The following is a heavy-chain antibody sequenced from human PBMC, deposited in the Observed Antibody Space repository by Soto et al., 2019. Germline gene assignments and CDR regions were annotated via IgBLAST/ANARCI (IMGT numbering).Heavy chain of an antibody. V-gene: IGHV4-59*08. J-gene: IGHJ4*02. CDR3: ARHLDNGYNYLIFDY. CDR1: GGSISSYY. Sequence: PSETLSLTCTVSGGSISSYYWSWIRQPPGKGLEWIGYIYYSGSTNYDPSLKSRVTISVDTSKNQFSLKLSSVTAADTAVYYCARHLDNGYNYLIFDYWGQGTLVTVSS. CDR2: IYYSGST. D-gene: IGHD5-12*01.